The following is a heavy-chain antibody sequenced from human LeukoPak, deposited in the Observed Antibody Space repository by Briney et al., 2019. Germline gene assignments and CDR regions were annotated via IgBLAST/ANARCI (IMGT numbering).Heavy chain of an antibody. Sequence: ASVKVSCKASGYTFTSYDINWVRQATGQGLEWMGWMSPNSGNTGSAQKFQGRVTMTRNTSITTAYMELSSLRSEDTAIYYCARSKVGTTTLPIDYWGQGTLVTVSS. D-gene: IGHD1-26*01. V-gene: IGHV1-8*01. CDR2: MSPNSGNT. CDR1: GYTFTSYD. J-gene: IGHJ4*02. CDR3: ARSKVGTTTLPIDY.